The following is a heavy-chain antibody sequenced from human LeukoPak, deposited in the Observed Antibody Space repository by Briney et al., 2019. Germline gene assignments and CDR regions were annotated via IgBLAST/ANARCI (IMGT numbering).Heavy chain of an antibody. D-gene: IGHD5-12*01. Sequence: GGSLRLSCAASGFTVSSNYMSWVRQAPGKGLEWVSVIYSGGSTYYADSVKSRFTISRDNSKNTLYLQMNSLRAEDTAVYYCARNGHELYSGYDGWGQGTLVTVSS. CDR1: GFTVSSNY. CDR3: ARNGHELYSGYDG. J-gene: IGHJ4*02. CDR2: IYSGGST. V-gene: IGHV3-53*01.